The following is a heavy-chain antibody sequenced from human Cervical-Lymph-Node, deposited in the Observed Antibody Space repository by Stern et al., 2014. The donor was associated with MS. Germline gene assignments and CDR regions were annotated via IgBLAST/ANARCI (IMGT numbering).Heavy chain of an antibody. Sequence: EVQLVESGGGLVKPGESLRLSCVVCQLNFRSYAMSWARKGQGKGLEWVSTISDSGADTFYADSVKGRFTISRDNSKNTLYLHMHSLRVEDSAMYYCDASDYWGQGTLVTVSS. D-gene: IGHD2-2*01. CDR1: QLNFRSYA. J-gene: IGHJ4*02. V-gene: IGHV3-23*04. CDR3: DASDY. CDR2: ISDSGADT.